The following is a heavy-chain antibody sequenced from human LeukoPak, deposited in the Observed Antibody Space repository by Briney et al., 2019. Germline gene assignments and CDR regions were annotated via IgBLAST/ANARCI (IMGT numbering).Heavy chain of an antibody. CDR3: ARSGGYSYGHVDY. D-gene: IGHD5-18*01. J-gene: IGHJ4*02. V-gene: IGHV4-30-4*01. Sequence: SETLSLTCTVSGGSISSGDYYWSWIRQPPGKGLEWIGYTYYSGSTYYNPPLKSRATISVDTSKNQFSLKLTSVTAADTAVYYCARSGGYSYGHVDYWGQGTLVTVSS. CDR2: TYYSGST. CDR1: GGSISSGDYY.